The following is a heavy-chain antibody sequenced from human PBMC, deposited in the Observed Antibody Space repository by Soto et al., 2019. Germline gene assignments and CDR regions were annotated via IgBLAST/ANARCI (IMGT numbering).Heavy chain of an antibody. V-gene: IGHV3-7*02. D-gene: IGHD6-13*01. CDR2: IKQDGSEK. CDR3: ATTRYSSSWYKQWLAPV. J-gene: IGHJ4*02. CDR1: GFTFSSYW. Sequence: GGSLRLSCAASGFTFSSYWMSWVRQAPGKGLEWVANIKQDGSEKYYVDSVKGRFTISRDNAKNSLYLQMNSLRAEDTAVYYCATTRYSSSWYKQWLAPVWGQGTLVTISS.